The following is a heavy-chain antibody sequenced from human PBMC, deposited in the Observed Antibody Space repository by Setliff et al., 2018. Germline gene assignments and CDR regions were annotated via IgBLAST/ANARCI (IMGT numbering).Heavy chain of an antibody. CDR2: LSGDGSSD. CDR1: GFTVSSFS. CDR3: ARDQFRSSGGLYS. Sequence: PGGSLRLSCAASGFTVSSFSMHWVRQAPVKGLDWVATLSGDGSSDFYADSVEGRFTIFRDNSKNTLYLQMSSLRADDTAMYYCARDQFRSSGGLYSWGQGTLVTVSS. J-gene: IGHJ5*02. D-gene: IGHD1-26*01. V-gene: IGHV3-30*03.